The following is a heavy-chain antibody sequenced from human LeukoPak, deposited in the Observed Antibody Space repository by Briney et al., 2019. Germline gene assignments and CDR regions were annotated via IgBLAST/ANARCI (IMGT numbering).Heavy chain of an antibody. V-gene: IGHV3-48*01. CDR2: ISSSSSTI. CDR3: AEGPYYDILTGYSSDAFHT. Sequence: PGGSLRLSCAASGFTFSSYSMNWVRQAPGKGLEWVSYISSSSSTIYYADSVKGRFTISRDNAKNSRYLQMNSLRAEDTAVYYCAEGPYYDILTGYSSDAFHTWGQGTVVTVSS. CDR1: GFTFSSYS. J-gene: IGHJ3*02. D-gene: IGHD3-9*01.